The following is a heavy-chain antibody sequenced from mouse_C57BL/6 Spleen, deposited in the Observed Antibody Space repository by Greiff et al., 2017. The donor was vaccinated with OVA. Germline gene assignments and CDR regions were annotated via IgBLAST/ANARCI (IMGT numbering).Heavy chain of an antibody. CDR2: IYPGSGST. Sequence: VQLQQPGAELVKPGASVKMSCKASGYTFPSYWIPWVKQRPGQGLEWIGDIYPGSGSTNYNEKFKSKATLPVDTSSSTAYMQLSSLTSEDSAVYYGANDYSSSPFAYWGQGTLVTVSA. J-gene: IGHJ3*01. V-gene: IGHV1-55*01. D-gene: IGHD1-1*01. CDR3: ANDYSSSPFAY. CDR1: GYTFPSYW.